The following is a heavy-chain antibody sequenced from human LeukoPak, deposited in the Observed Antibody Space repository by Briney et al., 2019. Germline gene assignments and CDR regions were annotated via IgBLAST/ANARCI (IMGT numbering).Heavy chain of an antibody. CDR2: IYYSGST. V-gene: IGHV4-59*01. CDR3: ARDKRSYLYNYFDY. J-gene: IGHJ4*02. D-gene: IGHD1-26*01. Sequence: SETLSLTCTVSGASISTYYWSWIRQPPGKGLEWIGYIYYSGSTNYNPSLKSRVTISVDTSKNQFSLKLSSVTAADTAVYYCARDKRSYLYNYFDYWGQGTLVTVSS. CDR1: GASISTYY.